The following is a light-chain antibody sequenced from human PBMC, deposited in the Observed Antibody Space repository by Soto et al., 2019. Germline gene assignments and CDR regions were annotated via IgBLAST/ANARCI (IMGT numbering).Light chain of an antibody. CDR2: EVS. CDR3: CSYGGRSTYV. CDR1: SSDVGGYNY. J-gene: IGLJ1*01. Sequence: QSVLTQPASVSGSPGQSITISCTGTSSDVGGYNYVSWYQHHPGKAPELMIYEVSNRPSGVSDRFSGSKSANTASLTISGLQADDEADYYCCSYGGRSTYVFGTGTKVTVL. V-gene: IGLV2-14*01.